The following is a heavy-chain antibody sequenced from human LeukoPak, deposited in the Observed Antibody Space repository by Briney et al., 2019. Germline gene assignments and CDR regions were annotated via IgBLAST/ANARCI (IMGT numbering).Heavy chain of an antibody. V-gene: IGHV3-30*02. CDR2: IRYDGSNK. CDR3: ARMEMATAIFDY. D-gene: IGHD5-24*01. CDR1: GFTFISYG. J-gene: IGHJ4*02. Sequence: GGSLRLSCAASGFTFISYGMHWVRQAPGKGLEWVTFIRYDGSNKYCADSVKGRFIISRDNSKNTLYLQMNSLRAEDTAVYYCARMEMATAIFDYWGQGTLVTVSS.